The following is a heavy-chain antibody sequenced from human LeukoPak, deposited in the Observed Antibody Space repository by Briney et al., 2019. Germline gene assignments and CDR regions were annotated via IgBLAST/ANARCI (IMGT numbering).Heavy chain of an antibody. CDR3: ARAPYHYYDSSGYFDY. V-gene: IGHV3-33*01. D-gene: IGHD3-22*01. J-gene: IGHJ4*02. Sequence: GGSLRLSCAASGFTFSSYGMHWVRQAPGKGLEWVAVIWYDGSNKYYADSVKGRFTISRDNSKNTLYLQMNSLRAEDTAVYYCARAPYHYYDSSGYFDYWGQGTLVTVSS. CDR2: IWYDGSNK. CDR1: GFTFSSYG.